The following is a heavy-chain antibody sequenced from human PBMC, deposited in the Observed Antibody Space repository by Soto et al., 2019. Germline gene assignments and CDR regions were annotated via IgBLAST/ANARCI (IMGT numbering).Heavy chain of an antibody. CDR3: ARDRAAAGTIFDY. V-gene: IGHV1-69*04. J-gene: IGHJ4*02. CDR1: GYTLTSYD. Sequence: SVKVSCKASGYTLTSYDINWVRQATGQGLEWMGRIIPILGIANYAQKFQGRVTITADKSTSTAYMELSSLRSEDTAVYYCARDRAAAGTIFDYWGQGTPVTVSS. D-gene: IGHD6-13*01. CDR2: IIPILGIA.